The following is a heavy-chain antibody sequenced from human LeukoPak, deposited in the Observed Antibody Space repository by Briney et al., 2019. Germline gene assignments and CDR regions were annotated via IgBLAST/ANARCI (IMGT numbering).Heavy chain of an antibody. V-gene: IGHV3-21*01. CDR1: GFTFSSYS. D-gene: IGHD6-13*01. Sequence: GGSLRLSCAASGFTFSSYSMNWVRQAPGKGLEWVSSISSSSSYIYYADSVKGRFTISRDNAKNSLYLQMNSLRAEDTAVYYCAREGSSSWYTSYGYYYYMDVWGIGTTVTVSS. CDR2: ISSSSSYI. J-gene: IGHJ6*03. CDR3: AREGSSSWYTSYGYYYYMDV.